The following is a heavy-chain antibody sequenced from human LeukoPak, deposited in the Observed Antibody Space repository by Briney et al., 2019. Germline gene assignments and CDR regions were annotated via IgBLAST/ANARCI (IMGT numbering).Heavy chain of an antibody. J-gene: IGHJ4*02. CDR2: ISGSGGST. D-gene: IGHD3-22*01. V-gene: IGHV3-23*01. Sequence: PGGSLRLSCAASGFTFSSYAMSCVRQAPGKGLECVSAISGSGGSTYYADSVKGRFTISRDNSKNTLYLQMNRLRAEDTAVYYCAKDPGGYYDSSGINDYWGQGTLVTVSS. CDR1: GFTFSSYA. CDR3: AKDPGGYYDSSGINDY.